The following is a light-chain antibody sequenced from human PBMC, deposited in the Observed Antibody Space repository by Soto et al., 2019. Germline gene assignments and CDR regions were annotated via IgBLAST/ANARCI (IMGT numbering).Light chain of an antibody. Sequence: VLTHSPGTLSLSPGERATLSCRASQTVSSYLTWYQQRPGQAPRLLIYGASKRATGIPDRFSGSGSGTDFTLTISRLEPEDFALYYCQQYGTSPITFGQGTRLEIK. CDR3: QQYGTSPIT. J-gene: IGKJ5*01. V-gene: IGKV3-20*01. CDR2: GAS. CDR1: QTVSSY.